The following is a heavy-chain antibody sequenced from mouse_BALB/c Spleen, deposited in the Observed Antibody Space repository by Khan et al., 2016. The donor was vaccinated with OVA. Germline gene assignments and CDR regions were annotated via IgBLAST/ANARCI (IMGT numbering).Heavy chain of an antibody. CDR3: ARSMITTWYFEV. V-gene: IGHV5-17*02. CDR1: GFTFSSFG. Sequence: EVELVESGGGLVQPGGSRKLSCAASGFTFSSFGMHWVRQAPEKGLEWVAYISFGSATIYYADTLKGRFTISRDNPKNILFLQMTSLSSEDTAIYFCARSMITTWYFEVCGAGTTVTVSS. D-gene: IGHD2-4*01. CDR2: ISFGSATI. J-gene: IGHJ1*01.